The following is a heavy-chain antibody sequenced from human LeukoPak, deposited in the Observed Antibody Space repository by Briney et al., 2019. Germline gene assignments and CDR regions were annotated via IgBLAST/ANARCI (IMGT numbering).Heavy chain of an antibody. CDR2: IYYSGST. CDR1: GGSISSGGYY. CDR3: AREIVPQPYYDRGGYRYRGVDAFDI. J-gene: IGHJ3*02. Sequence: NSSETLSLTCTVSGGSISSGGYYWSWIRQHPGKGLEWIGYIYYSGSTYYNPSLKSRVTISIDKPKNQFSLKLSSVTAADTAVYFCAREIVPQPYYDRGGYRYRGVDAFDIWGQGTMVTVSS. D-gene: IGHD3-22*01. V-gene: IGHV4-31*03.